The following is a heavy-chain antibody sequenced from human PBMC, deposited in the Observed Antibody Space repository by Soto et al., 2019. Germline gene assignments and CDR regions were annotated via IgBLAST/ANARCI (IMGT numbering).Heavy chain of an antibody. CDR2: IKSKTDGGTT. CDR1: GFTFSNAW. J-gene: IGHJ5*02. D-gene: IGHD3-16*02. Sequence: GGSLRHSCAASGFTFSNAWMNWVRQAPGKGLEWVGRIKSKTDGGTTDYAAPVKGRFTISRDDSKNTLYLQMNSLKTEDTAVYYCTTLPVRITFGGVIVAPTIRHTPNPLQSLPWG. V-gene: IGHV3-15*07. CDR3: TTLPVRITFGGVIVAPTIRHTPNPLQSLP.